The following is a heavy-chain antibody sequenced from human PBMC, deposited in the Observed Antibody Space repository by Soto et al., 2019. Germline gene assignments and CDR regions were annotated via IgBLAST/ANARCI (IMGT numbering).Heavy chain of an antibody. CDR3: ARDVYSVSGDAFDL. Sequence: QVQLVQSGAEVKKPGASVKVSCKTSGYTFHIYGITWVRQAPGRGLERMGWISTYTGKTDYAQSLQGRVTMTTDTSTGTAYLEVRSLRSDDTAVYFCARDVYSVSGDAFDLWGQGTMVTVSS. CDR2: ISTYTGKT. D-gene: IGHD6-13*01. J-gene: IGHJ3*01. CDR1: GYTFHIYG. V-gene: IGHV1-18*01.